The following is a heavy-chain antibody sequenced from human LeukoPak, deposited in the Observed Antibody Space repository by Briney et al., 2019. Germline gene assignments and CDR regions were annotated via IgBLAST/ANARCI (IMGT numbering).Heavy chain of an antibody. Sequence: QPGGSLRLSCAASGFTFSSYAMSWVRQAPGKGLEWVSAISGSGGSTYYADSVKGRFTISRDNSKNTLYLQMNSLRAEDTAVYYCAKPNHNWNDVPYAFDIWGQGTMVTVSS. CDR1: GFTFSSYA. CDR3: AKPNHNWNDVPYAFDI. CDR2: ISGSGGST. J-gene: IGHJ3*02. V-gene: IGHV3-23*01. D-gene: IGHD1-20*01.